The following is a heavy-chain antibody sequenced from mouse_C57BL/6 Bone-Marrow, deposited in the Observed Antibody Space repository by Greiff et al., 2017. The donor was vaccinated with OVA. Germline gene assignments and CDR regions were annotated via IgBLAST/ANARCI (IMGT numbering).Heavy chain of an antibody. V-gene: IGHV1-56*01. J-gene: IGHJ2*01. CDR2: IFPGSGST. CDR1: GYTFTSHW. CDR3: ARRLRY. Sequence: QVQLQQSGPELVRPGASVKISCKASGYTFTSHWMHWVRQRPGQGLEWIGEIFPGSGSTNYNEKFKGKATLTVDTSSSTAYMQLSSLTSEDSAVYFCARRLRYWGQGTTLTVSS. D-gene: IGHD1-1*01.